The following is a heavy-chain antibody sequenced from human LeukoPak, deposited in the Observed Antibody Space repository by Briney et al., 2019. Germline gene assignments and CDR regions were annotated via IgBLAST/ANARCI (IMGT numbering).Heavy chain of an antibody. V-gene: IGHV3-30*18. J-gene: IGHJ6*02. CDR1: GFTFSSYG. Sequence: GGSLRLSCAASGFTFSSYGMHWVRQAPGKGLEWVAVISYDGSNKYYVDSVKGRFTISRDNSKNTLYLQMNSLRAEDTAVYYCAKDLRYSSSWYYYYYGMDVWGQGTTVTVSS. D-gene: IGHD6-13*01. CDR2: ISYDGSNK. CDR3: AKDLRYSSSWYYYYYGMDV.